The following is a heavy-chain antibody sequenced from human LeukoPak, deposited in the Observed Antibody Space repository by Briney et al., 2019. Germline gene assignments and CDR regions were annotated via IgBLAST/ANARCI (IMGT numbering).Heavy chain of an antibody. CDR1: GYSFTSYW. CDR3: ARRLYSGGSRPRGWFDP. CDR2: IYPGVSDT. J-gene: IGHJ5*02. V-gene: IGHV5-51*01. D-gene: IGHD2-15*01. Sequence: GESLKISCKGSGYSFTSYWIGWVRQMPGKGLEWMGIIYPGVSDTRYSPSFQGQVTISADKSISTAHLQWSSLKASDTAMYYCARRLYSGGSRPRGWFDPWGQGTLVTVSS.